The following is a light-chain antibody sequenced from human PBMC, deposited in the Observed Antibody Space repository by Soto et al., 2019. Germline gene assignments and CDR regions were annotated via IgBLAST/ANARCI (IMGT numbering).Light chain of an antibody. CDR3: QQRSNWPLT. J-gene: IGKJ4*01. CDR1: QSVSSY. V-gene: IGKV3-11*01. CDR2: DAS. Sequence: EIVLTQSPATLSLSPGERATLSCRASQSVSSYLAWYQQKPGQAPRLLIYDASNRATGIPARFSGSGSGTAFTLIISSLEPEEFAVYYCQQRSNWPLTFGGGNKVEIK.